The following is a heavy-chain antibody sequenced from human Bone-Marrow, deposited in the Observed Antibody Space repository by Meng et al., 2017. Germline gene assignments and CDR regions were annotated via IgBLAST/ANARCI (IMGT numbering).Heavy chain of an antibody. CDR1: GGSISSGGYY. Sequence: QVQLQESGPGLVKPSGTLSLTCTVSGGSISSGGYYWSWIRQHPGKGLEWIGYIYYSGTTYYNPSLKSRVTISVDTSKNQFSLKLSSVTAADTAVYYCARSSEDGDYVSLFDYWGQGTLVTVSS. CDR2: IYYSGTT. D-gene: IGHD4-17*01. V-gene: IGHV4-31*03. CDR3: ARSSEDGDYVSLFDY. J-gene: IGHJ4*02.